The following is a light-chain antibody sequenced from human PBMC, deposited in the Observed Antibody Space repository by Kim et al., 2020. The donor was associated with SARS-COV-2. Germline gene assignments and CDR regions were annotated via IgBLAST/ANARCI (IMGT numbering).Light chain of an antibody. CDR3: QQYNNWPRT. J-gene: IGKJ1*01. V-gene: IGKV3-15*01. CDR1: QSVSSN. Sequence: EIVMTQSPATLSVSPGERATLSCRASQSVSSNLVWYQQKPGQAPRLHIYGASTRATGIPARFSGSGSGTEFTLTISSLQSEDFAVYYCQQYNNWPRTFGQGTKVDIK. CDR2: GAS.